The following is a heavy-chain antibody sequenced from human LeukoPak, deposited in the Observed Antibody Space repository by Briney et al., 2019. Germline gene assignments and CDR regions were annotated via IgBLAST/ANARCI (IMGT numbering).Heavy chain of an antibody. CDR3: TRDSSEHDYGDYVPKPVRSGYYYYGMDV. Sequence: PGGSLRLSCTASGFTFGDYAMSWVRQAPGKGLEWVGFIRSKAYGGTTEYAASVKGRFTISRDDSNSIAYLQMNSLKTEDTAVYYCTRDSSEHDYGDYVPKPVRSGYYYYGMDVWGQGTTVTVSS. CDR1: GFTFGDYA. V-gene: IGHV3-49*04. J-gene: IGHJ6*02. D-gene: IGHD4-17*01. CDR2: IRSKAYGGTT.